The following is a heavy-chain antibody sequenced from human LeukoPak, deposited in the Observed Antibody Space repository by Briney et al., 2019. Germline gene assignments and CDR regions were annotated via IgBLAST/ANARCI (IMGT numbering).Heavy chain of an antibody. J-gene: IGHJ4*02. D-gene: IGHD1-14*01. CDR2: IIPIFGTA. CDR3: ARDFSPDHRSYYFDY. Sequence: SVKVSCKASGGTFSSYAISWVRQAPGQGLEWMGGIIPIFGTANYAQKFQGRVAITADESTSTAYMELSSLRSEDTAVYYCARDFSPDHRSYYFDYWGQGTLVTVSS. V-gene: IGHV1-69*13. CDR1: GGTFSSYA.